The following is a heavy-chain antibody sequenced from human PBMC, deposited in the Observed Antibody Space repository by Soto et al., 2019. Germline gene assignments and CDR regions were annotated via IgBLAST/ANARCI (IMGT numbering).Heavy chain of an antibody. D-gene: IGHD3-22*01. CDR2: INHSGST. CDR3: ATMAIPYYYDSSGYFQ. CDR1: GVSFSGYY. V-gene: IGHV4-34*01. J-gene: IGHJ4*02. Sequence: SETLSLTCAVYGVSFSGYYWIWIRQPPGKGLEWIGEINHSGSTNYNPSLKSRVTISVDTSKNQFSLKLSSVTAADTAVYYCATMAIPYYYDSSGYFQWGQGTLVTVSS.